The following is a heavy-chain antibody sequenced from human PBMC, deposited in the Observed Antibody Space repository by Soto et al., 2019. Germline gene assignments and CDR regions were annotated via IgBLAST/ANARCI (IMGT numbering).Heavy chain of an antibody. V-gene: IGHV1-69*13. D-gene: IGHD3-10*01. Sequence: GASVKVSCKASGGTFSSYAISWVRQAPGQGLEWMGGIIPIFGTANYAQKFQGRVTITADESTSTAYMELSSLRSEDTAVYYCAIVDGSGSYYNVIHFDYWGQGTMVTAPQ. CDR3: AIVDGSGSYYNVIHFDY. CDR2: IIPIFGTA. J-gene: IGHJ4*02. CDR1: GGTFSSYA.